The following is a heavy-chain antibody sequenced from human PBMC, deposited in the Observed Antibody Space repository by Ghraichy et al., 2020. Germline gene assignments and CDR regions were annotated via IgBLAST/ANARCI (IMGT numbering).Heavy chain of an antibody. D-gene: IGHD3-3*01. J-gene: IGHJ6*02. CDR2: ISWDGGST. Sequence: GGSLRLSCAASGFTFDDYTMHWVRQAPGKGLEWVSLISWDGGSTYYADSVKGRFTISRDNSKNSLYLQMNSLRTEDTALYYCAKDSFYPSYGMDVWDQGTTVTVSS. CDR1: GFTFDDYT. CDR3: AKDSFYPSYGMDV. V-gene: IGHV3-43*01.